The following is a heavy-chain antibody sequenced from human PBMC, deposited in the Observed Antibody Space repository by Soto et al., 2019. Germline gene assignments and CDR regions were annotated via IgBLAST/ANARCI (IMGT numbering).Heavy chain of an antibody. CDR3: ARSGPPAGY. D-gene: IGHD3-10*01. CDR1: GYTFTSYA. CDR2: ISAYNGNT. Sequence: QVQLVQSGAAVKKPGASVKVSCKASGYTFTSYAISWVRQAPGQGLEWMGRISAYNGNTNYAQKLQGRVAMTTDTSTTTADMEVRSLRSDDTAVYYCARSGPPAGYWGQGTVVTVSS. J-gene: IGHJ4*02. V-gene: IGHV1-18*01.